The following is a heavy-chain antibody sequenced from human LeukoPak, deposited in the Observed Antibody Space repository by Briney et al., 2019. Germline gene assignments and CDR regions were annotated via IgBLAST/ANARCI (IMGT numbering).Heavy chain of an antibody. CDR2: IRYDGSNK. J-gene: IGHJ1*01. Sequence: AGSLRLSCAASGFTFNSYGMHWVRQAPGKGLEWVAFIRYDGSNKYYADSVKGRFTISRDNSKNTLYLQMTSLRAEDTAVYYCAKDQNLFVVVVAATFQHWGQGTLVTVSS. CDR1: GFTFNSYG. V-gene: IGHV3-30*02. D-gene: IGHD2-15*01. CDR3: AKDQNLFVVVVAATFQH.